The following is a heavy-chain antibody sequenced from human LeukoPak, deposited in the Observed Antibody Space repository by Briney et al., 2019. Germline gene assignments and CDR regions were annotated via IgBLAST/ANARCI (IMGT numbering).Heavy chain of an antibody. CDR1: GGSISSSSYY. D-gene: IGHD3-9*01. J-gene: IGHJ6*02. CDR2: IYYSGST. CDR3: ARQNLRYLDLYV. Sequence: SETLSLTCTVSGGSISSSSYYWGWIRQPPGKGLEWIGSIYYSGSTYYNPSLKSRVTISVDTSKNQFSLKLSSVTAADTAVYYCARQNLRYLDLYVWGQGTTVTVSS. V-gene: IGHV4-39*01.